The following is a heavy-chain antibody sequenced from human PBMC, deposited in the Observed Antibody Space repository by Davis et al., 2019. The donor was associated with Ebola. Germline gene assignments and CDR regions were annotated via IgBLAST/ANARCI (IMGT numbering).Heavy chain of an antibody. CDR3: ARHALSLGGRDFDY. CDR2: IKSDGSDT. J-gene: IGHJ4*02. Sequence: GESLKISCGGSGFTFSTYWMHWVRQAPGKGLVWVSLIKSDGSDTSYADSVKGRFTISRDNAKNSLYLQMNSLRAEDTAVYHCARHALSLGGRDFDYWGQGTLVAVSS. V-gene: IGHV3-74*01. CDR1: GFTFSTYW. D-gene: IGHD1-26*01.